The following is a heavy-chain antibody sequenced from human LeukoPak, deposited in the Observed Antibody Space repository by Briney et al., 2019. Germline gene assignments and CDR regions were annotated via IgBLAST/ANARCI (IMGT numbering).Heavy chain of an antibody. CDR2: ISYDGSNK. V-gene: IGHV3-30*18. Sequence: GGSLRLSCAASGFTFSSYAMSWVRQAPGKGLEWVAVISYDGSNKYCADSVKGRFTISRDNSKNTLYLQMNSLRAEDTAVYYCAKVPGLERAYYYYGMDVWGKGTTVTVSS. CDR3: AKVPGLERAYYYYGMDV. CDR1: GFTFSSYA. J-gene: IGHJ6*04. D-gene: IGHD1-1*01.